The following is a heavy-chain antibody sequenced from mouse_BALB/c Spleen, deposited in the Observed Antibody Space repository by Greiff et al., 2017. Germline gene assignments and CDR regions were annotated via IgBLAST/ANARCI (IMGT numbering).Heavy chain of an antibody. CDR3: ASGGYYSFAY. Sequence: DVKLQESGPGLVKPSQSLSLTCTVTGYSITSDSAWNWIRQFPGNKLEWMGYISYSGSTSYNPSLKSRISITRDTSKNQFFLQLNSVTTEDTATYYCASGGYYSFAYWGQGTLVTVSA. CDR1: GYSITSDSA. J-gene: IGHJ3*01. D-gene: IGHD2-3*01. V-gene: IGHV3-2*02. CDR2: ISYSGST.